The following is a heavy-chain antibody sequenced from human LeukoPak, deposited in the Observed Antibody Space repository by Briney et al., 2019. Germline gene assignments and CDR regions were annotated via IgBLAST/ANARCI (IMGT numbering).Heavy chain of an antibody. CDR1: GGSISSYY. D-gene: IGHD3-16*02. J-gene: IGHJ4*02. V-gene: IGHV4-59*08. CDR2: IDYSGST. CDR3: ARQRIERYVWGSYRYTGPRYYFDY. Sequence: SETLSLTCTVSGGSISSYYWSWMRQPPAKGLEWIGYIDYSGSTNYNPSLKSRVTISVDTSQNQVSLKRSSVTPGDTAVYYCARQRIERYVWGSYRYTGPRYYFDYWGQGTLVTVSS.